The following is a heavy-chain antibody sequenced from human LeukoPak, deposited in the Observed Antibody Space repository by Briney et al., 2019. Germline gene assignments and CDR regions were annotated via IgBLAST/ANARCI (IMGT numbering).Heavy chain of an antibody. J-gene: IGHJ4*02. V-gene: IGHV3-74*01. Sequence: GGSLRLSCAASGFTFSSYWMHWVRQAPGKGLVWVSRINSDGSSTSYADSVKGRFTISRDNAKNTLYLQMNSLRAEDTAVYYCARGPYYDILTGYYIEDYWGQGTLVTVSS. D-gene: IGHD3-9*01. CDR2: INSDGSST. CDR3: ARGPYYDILTGYYIEDY. CDR1: GFTFSSYW.